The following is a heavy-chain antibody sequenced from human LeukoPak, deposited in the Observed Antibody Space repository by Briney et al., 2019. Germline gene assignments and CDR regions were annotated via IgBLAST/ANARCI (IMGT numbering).Heavy chain of an antibody. V-gene: IGHV3-23*01. CDR1: GFTFSSYE. CDR2: FSGSGGST. J-gene: IGHJ3*02. CDR3: ATGGGAVAGTGAFDI. Sequence: PGGSLRLSCAASGFTFSSYEMSWVRQAPGKGLEWVSAFSGSGGSTYYADSVKGRFTVSRDNARNSLYLQMNSLRSEDTAVYYCATGGGAVAGTGAFDIWGQGTMVTVSS. D-gene: IGHD6-19*01.